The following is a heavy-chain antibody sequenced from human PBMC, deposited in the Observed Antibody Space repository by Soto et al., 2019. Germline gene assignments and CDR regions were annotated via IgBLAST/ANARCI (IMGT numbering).Heavy chain of an antibody. J-gene: IGHJ4*02. CDR3: VTGQYCDY. CDR1: GFTFSNAW. CDR2: IKSKPDGGTT. V-gene: IGHV3-15*01. Sequence: GGSLRLSCIGSGFTFSNAWINWVRQAPGKGLEWVGRIKSKPDGGTTDYAAPVKGRFTISRDDSRNSVYLQMNSLKTEGTALYYCVTGQYCDYWGQGTLVTVSS.